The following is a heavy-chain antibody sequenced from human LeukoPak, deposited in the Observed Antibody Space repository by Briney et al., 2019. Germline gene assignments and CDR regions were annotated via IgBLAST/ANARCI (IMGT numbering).Heavy chain of an antibody. D-gene: IGHD5-12*01. CDR2: IYYSGST. Sequence: GSLRLSCAASGFTFSSYWMNWVRQAPGKGLEWIGYIYYSGSTNYNPSLKSRVTISVDTSKNQFSLKLSSVTAADTAEYYCARSSGYDLFDYYYYYMDVWGKGTTVTVSS. CDR3: ARSSGYDLFDYYYYYMDV. V-gene: IGHV4-59*12. CDR1: GFTFSSYW. J-gene: IGHJ6*03.